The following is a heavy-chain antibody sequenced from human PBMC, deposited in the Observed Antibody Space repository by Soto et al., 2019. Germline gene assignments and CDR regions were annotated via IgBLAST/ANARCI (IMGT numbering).Heavy chain of an antibody. Sequence: SETLSLTCAVSGASVSDGSDFWSWIRQPPGKGLEWLGYLSYGGSTRYNPSLKSRVTISSDTSKNQFSLRLFSVTAADTALYYFARATGYSSTWYYSWGQGPRVSVSS. CDR1: GASVSDGSDF. CDR3: ARATGYSSTWYYS. D-gene: IGHD6-13*01. J-gene: IGHJ5*01. CDR2: LSYGGST. V-gene: IGHV4-61*01.